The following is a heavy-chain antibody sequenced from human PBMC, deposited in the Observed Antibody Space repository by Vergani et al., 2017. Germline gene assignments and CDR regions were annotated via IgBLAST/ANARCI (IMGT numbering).Heavy chain of an antibody. CDR1: GYTLTELS. CDR3: ARGIYGDYADDY. J-gene: IGHJ4*02. CDR2: FDPEDGET. D-gene: IGHD4-17*01. Sequence: QVQLVQSGAEVKKPGASVKVSCKVSGYTLTELSMHWVRQAPGKGLEWMGGFDPEDGETIYAQKFQGRVTMTTDTSTSTAYMELRSLRSDDTAVYYCARGIYGDYADDYWGQGTLVTVSS. V-gene: IGHV1-24*01.